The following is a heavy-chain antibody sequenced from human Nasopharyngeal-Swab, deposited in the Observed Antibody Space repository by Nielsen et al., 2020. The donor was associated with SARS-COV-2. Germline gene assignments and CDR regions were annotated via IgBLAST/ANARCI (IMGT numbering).Heavy chain of an antibody. J-gene: IGHJ6*03. D-gene: IGHD5-18*01. V-gene: IGHV3-64*01. CDR1: GFTFSSYA. CDR2: ISSNGGST. Sequence: GGSLRLSCAASGFTFSSYAMHWVRQAPGKGLEYVSAISSNGGSTYYANSVKGRFTISRDNSKNTLYLQMGSLRAEDMAVYYCARAATYRFGYSYGPKEDYYYMDVWGKGTTVTVSS. CDR3: ARAATYRFGYSYGPKEDYYYMDV.